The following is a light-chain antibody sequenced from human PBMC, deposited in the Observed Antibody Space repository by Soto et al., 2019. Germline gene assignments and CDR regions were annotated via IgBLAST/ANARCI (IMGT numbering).Light chain of an antibody. CDR1: QSVSNNY. CDR3: QQFGSRGT. J-gene: IGKJ1*01. V-gene: IGKV3-20*01. CDR2: GAS. Sequence: EIVLTQSPGPLSLSPGERATLSCRASQSVSNNYLAWYQQKPGQAPRLLIYGASNRATRIPDRFTGSGSGADFPLTISRLEPEDFGVYLCQQFGSRGTFGQGTKVDI.